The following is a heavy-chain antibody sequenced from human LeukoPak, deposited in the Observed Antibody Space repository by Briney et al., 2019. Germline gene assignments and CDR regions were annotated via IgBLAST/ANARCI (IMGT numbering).Heavy chain of an antibody. J-gene: IGHJ5*02. V-gene: IGHV3-30*18. Sequence: GGSLTLSCAASGFTFNNYGIHWVRQAPGKGLEWVAVISYDGDNKYYADSLKGRFTISRDNSKNTLFLQMHNLRAEDTAVYYCAKDVSWNWFDPWGQGTLVTVSS. CDR1: GFTFNNYG. CDR3: AKDVSWNWFDP. CDR2: ISYDGDNK.